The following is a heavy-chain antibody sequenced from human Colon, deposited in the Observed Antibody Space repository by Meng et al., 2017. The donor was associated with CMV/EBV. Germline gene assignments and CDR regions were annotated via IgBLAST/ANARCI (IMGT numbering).Heavy chain of an antibody. D-gene: IGHD5/OR15-5a*01. V-gene: IGHV3-7*01. CDR3: AKGQGIIYD. CDR1: GFNFSNYW. J-gene: IGHJ4*02. Sequence: GESLKISCAASGFNFSNYWMSWVRQAPGKGLEWVANINRDGSEKNYVDSVKGRFTVSRDNVKNSLYLQMNSLRVEDMAFYYCAKGQGIIYDWGQGTLVTVSS. CDR2: INRDGSEK.